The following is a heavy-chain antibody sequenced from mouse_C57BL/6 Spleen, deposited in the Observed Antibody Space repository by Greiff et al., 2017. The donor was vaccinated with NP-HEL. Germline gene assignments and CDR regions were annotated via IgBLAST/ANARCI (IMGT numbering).Heavy chain of an antibody. J-gene: IGHJ3*01. CDR2: IYPGDGDT. D-gene: IGHD1-1*01. CDR3: ARGLTTVVAPGFAY. Sequence: QVQLQQSGAELVKPGASVKISCKASGYAFSSYCMNWVKQRPGKGLEWIGQIYPGDGDTNYNGKFKGKATLTADKSSSTAYMQLSSLTSEDAAVYFCARGLTTVVAPGFAYWGKGTLVTVSA. V-gene: IGHV1-80*01. CDR1: GYAFSSYC.